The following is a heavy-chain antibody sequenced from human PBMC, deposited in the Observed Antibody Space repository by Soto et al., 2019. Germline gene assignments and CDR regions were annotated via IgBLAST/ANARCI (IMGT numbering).Heavy chain of an antibody. CDR3: ARDRGNYNGIFDY. CDR2: INFDGSAT. Sequence: EVQLVESGGGLVQPGGSRRLSCEVSGLTFSSSWMHWVRQGPGKGLVWVSRINFDGSATHYADSVQGRFTISRDNAKNVLYLQMTNLSAEDTAVYYCARDRGNYNGIFDYWGQGTLVTVSS. CDR1: GLTFSSSW. J-gene: IGHJ4*02. D-gene: IGHD4-4*01. V-gene: IGHV3-74*01.